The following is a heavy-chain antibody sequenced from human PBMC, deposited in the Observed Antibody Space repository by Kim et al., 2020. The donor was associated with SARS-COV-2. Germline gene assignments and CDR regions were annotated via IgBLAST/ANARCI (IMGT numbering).Heavy chain of an antibody. CDR3: ARGVLYGGNKAKFDY. J-gene: IGHJ4*02. D-gene: IGHD4-17*01. CDR2: ITPRGRT. V-gene: IGHV4-34*01. Sequence: TLSLTCAVYFGSFSGYYWSWIRQPLGNGLAWLGAITPRGRTNYNPSLKSRVTISVDTSKNQFSLKLSSVTAADTAVYYCARGVLYGGNKAKFDYWGQGTLVTVSS. CDR1: FGSFSGYY.